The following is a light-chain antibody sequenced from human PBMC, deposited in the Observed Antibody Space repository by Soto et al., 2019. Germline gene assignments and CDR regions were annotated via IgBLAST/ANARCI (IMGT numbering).Light chain of an antibody. Sequence: EIVLTQSTGTLSLSPGERATLSCRASQSVSSNYLVWYQQKPGQAPRLLVFDASNRATGIPDRFSGSGSGPDYTLTISGLEPEDFAVYCCQQYGSSPLTFGGGTKVEIK. V-gene: IGKV3-20*01. CDR2: DAS. J-gene: IGKJ4*01. CDR1: QSVSSNY. CDR3: QQYGSSPLT.